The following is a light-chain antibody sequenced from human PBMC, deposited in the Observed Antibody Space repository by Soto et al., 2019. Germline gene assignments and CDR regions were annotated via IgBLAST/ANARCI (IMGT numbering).Light chain of an antibody. CDR2: EVS. CDR1: SSDVCGYNY. Sequence: QSVLTQPASVSGSPGQSITISCTGTSSDVCGYNYVSWYQQHPGKAPKLMIYEVSNRPSGVSNRFSGSKSGNTASLTISGLQAEDEADYYCSSYTSSSNWVFGGGTKLTVL. CDR3: SSYTSSSNWV. V-gene: IGLV2-14*01. J-gene: IGLJ3*02.